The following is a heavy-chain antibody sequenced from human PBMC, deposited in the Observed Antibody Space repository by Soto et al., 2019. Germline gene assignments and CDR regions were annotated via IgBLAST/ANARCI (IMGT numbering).Heavy chain of an antibody. CDR3: ARSKWHDGSGRVREFDY. D-gene: IGHD3-10*01. CDR1: GFTFGGYG. V-gene: IGHV3-33*01. CDR2: ISYDGRNT. J-gene: IGHJ4*02. Sequence: GGSLRLSCAASGFTFGGYGMHWVRQVPGKGLEWAAGISYDGRNTYYADSVQGRFAISRDNSKNTMYLQMNSLRVEDTAIYYCARSKWHDGSGRVREFDYWGQGA.